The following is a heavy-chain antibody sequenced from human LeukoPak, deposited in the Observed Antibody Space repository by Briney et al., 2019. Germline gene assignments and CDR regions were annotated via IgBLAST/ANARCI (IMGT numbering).Heavy chain of an antibody. CDR1: GYTFTSSD. V-gene: IGHV1-8*01. Sequence: ASVKVSCKASGYTFTSSDINWVRQATGQGLEWMGWMNPDSGNRGYAQKFHGRVTMTRNTSISTAYMELSSLRSEDTAVYYCAREIPNYYGMDVWGQGTTVAVSS. CDR2: MNPDSGNR. D-gene: IGHD2-2*02. CDR3: AREIPNYYGMDV. J-gene: IGHJ6*02.